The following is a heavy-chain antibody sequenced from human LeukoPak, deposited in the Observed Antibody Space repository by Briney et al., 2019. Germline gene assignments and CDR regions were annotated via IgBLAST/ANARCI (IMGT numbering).Heavy chain of an antibody. V-gene: IGHV4-59*01. CDR3: ARMYYYDSSGYYPQVYYYYGMDV. CDR1: GASISSYY. Sequence: SETLSLTCTVSGASISSYYWSWIRQPPGKGLEWIGYIYYSGSTNYNPSLKSRVTISVDTSKNQFSLKLSSVTAADTAVYYCARMYYYDSSGYYPQVYYYYGMDVWGQGTTVTVSS. J-gene: IGHJ6*02. D-gene: IGHD3-22*01. CDR2: IYYSGST.